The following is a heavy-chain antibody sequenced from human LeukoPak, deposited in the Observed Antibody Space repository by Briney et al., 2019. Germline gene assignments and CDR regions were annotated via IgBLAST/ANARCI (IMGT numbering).Heavy chain of an antibody. J-gene: IGHJ4*02. D-gene: IGHD5-18*01. Sequence: ASVKVSCKASGYTFTGFYIHWVRQAPGQGLEWMGWINPNSGGTNYAQKFQGRVTMTRDTSISTAYMELSRLRSDDTAVYYCARDRQDTAMVTFNYWGQGTLVTVPS. CDR3: ARDRQDTAMVTFNY. V-gene: IGHV1-2*02. CDR1: GYTFTGFY. CDR2: INPNSGGT.